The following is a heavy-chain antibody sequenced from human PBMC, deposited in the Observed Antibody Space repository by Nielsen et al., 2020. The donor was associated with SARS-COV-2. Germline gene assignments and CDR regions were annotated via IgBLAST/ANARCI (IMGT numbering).Heavy chain of an antibody. Sequence: SETLSLTCAVSGGSISSSNWWSCVRQPPGRRLVWSVEIYQRGDSNYNPSLKSRVTISVDKSKNQFSLQLTAVTAADTGVYYCARLDGDNDIYHTYGMDVWGQGTTVTVSS. CDR3: ARLDGDNDIYHTYGMDV. D-gene: IGHD4-17*01. V-gene: IGHV4-4*02. CDR2: IYQRGDS. J-gene: IGHJ6*02. CDR1: GGSISSSNW.